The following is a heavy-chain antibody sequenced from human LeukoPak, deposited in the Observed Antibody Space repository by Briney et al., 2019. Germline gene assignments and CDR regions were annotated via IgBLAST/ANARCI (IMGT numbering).Heavy chain of an antibody. CDR2: ISYDGSDK. Sequence: PGGSLRLSCAASGFTISNYPMHWVRQAPGKGLEGVAVISYDGSDKYYADSVKGRFTISRDNPKNTLYLQISSLRAEDTAVFYCARVSSSHKRYYYYYALDVWGQGTTVAVSS. J-gene: IGHJ6*02. D-gene: IGHD6-13*01. CDR1: GFTISNYP. V-gene: IGHV3-30*04. CDR3: ARVSSSHKRYYYYYALDV.